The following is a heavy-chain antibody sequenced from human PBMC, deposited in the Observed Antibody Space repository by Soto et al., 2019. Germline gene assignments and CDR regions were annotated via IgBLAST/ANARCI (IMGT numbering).Heavy chain of an antibody. V-gene: IGHV3-30*03. Sequence: QVQLVESGGGVIQPGRSLRLSCAASGFTFSSYGMHWVRQAPGKGLEWVAVISYDGSNKYYADSVKGRFTISRDNSKNTLYLQMNSMRAEDTAVYYCASLGYCSSTSCYGGYYYYYMDVWGKVTTVTVSS. D-gene: IGHD2-2*01. J-gene: IGHJ6*03. CDR2: ISYDGSNK. CDR1: GFTFSSYG. CDR3: ASLGYCSSTSCYGGYYYYYMDV.